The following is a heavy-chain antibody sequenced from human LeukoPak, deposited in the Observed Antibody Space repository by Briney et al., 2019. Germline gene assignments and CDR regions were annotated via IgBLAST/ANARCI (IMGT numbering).Heavy chain of an antibody. CDR3: AKEDEGATTVDY. D-gene: IGHD1-26*01. J-gene: IGHJ4*02. V-gene: IGHV3-30*02. Sequence: PGGSLRLSCAASGFTFSSYGMHWVRQAPGKELEWVAFIRYDGSNKYYADSVKGRFTISRDNSKNTLYLQMNSLRAEDTAVYYCAKEDEGATTVDYWGQGTLVTVSS. CDR1: GFTFSSYG. CDR2: IRYDGSNK.